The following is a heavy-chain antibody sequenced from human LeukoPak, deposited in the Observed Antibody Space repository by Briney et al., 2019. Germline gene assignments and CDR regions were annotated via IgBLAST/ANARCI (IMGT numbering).Heavy chain of an antibody. D-gene: IGHD5-12*01. CDR2: IYYSGST. V-gene: IGHV4-39*07. CDR3: ARPELRGYSGYDPLSDAFDI. Sequence: SETLSLTCTVSGGSISTTGYYWAWIRQPPGKGLQWIASIYYSGSTYYNSSLKSRVTISVDTSKNQFSLKLSSVTAADTAVYYCARPELRGYSGYDPLSDAFDIWGQGTMVTISS. CDR1: GGSISTTGYY. J-gene: IGHJ3*02.